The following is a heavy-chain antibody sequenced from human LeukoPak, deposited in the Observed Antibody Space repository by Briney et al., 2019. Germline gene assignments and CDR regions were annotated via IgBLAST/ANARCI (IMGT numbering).Heavy chain of an antibody. CDR2: ITTYDGNT. V-gene: IGHV1-18*01. CDR1: GYTFTNYG. CDR3: ARAAMHDY. J-gene: IGHJ4*02. Sequence: ASVKVSCKASGYTFTNYGINWVRQAPGQGLEWMGWITTYDGNTNYAQSLQGRVTVTTDTSTSTAYMGLRSLRSDDTAVYYCARAAMHDYWGQGTLVTVSS.